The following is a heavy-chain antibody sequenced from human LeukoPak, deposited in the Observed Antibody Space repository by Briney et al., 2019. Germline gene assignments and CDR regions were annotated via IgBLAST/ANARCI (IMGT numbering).Heavy chain of an antibody. CDR3: AISYGDQGDY. D-gene: IGHD4-17*01. J-gene: IGHJ4*02. CDR2: IYYSGST. CDR1: GGSISSSSYY. Sequence: PSETLSLTCTVSGGSISSSSYYWGWIRQPPGKGLEWIGSIYYSGSTYYNPSLKSRVTISVDTSKNQFSLKLSSVTAADTAVYYCAISYGDQGDYWGQGTLVTVSS. V-gene: IGHV4-39*07.